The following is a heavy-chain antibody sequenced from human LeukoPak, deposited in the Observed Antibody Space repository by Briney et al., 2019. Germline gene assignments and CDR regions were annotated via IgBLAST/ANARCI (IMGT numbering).Heavy chain of an antibody. Sequence: PSETLSLTCTVSGGSISSSSYYWGWIRQPPGKGLEWIGSIYYSGSTYYNPSLKSRVTISVDTSKNQFSLKLSSVTAADTAVYYCARYSSGWYYWGQGTLVIVSS. CDR3: ARYSSGWYY. J-gene: IGHJ4*02. V-gene: IGHV4-39*01. CDR1: GGSISSSSYY. D-gene: IGHD6-19*01. CDR2: IYYSGST.